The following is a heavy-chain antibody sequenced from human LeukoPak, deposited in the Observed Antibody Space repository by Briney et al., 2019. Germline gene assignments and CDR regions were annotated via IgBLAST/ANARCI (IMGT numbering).Heavy chain of an antibody. V-gene: IGHV3-7*01. Sequence: PGGSLRLSCAASGFTFSSYWMSWVRQAPGKGLEWVANIKRDGSEKYYVDSVKGRFTTSRDNAKNSLYLQMNSLRGEDTAVYYCARDRPRGSSWYYFDYWGQGTLVTVSS. CDR3: ARDRPRGSSWYYFDY. CDR1: GFTFSSYW. J-gene: IGHJ4*02. CDR2: IKRDGSEK. D-gene: IGHD6-13*01.